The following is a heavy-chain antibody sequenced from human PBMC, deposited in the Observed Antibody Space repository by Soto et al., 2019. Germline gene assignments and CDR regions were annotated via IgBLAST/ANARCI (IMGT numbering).Heavy chain of an antibody. CDR2: ISYDGSNK. Sequence: QVQLVESGGGVVQPGRSLRLSCAASGFTFSSYGMHWVRQAPGKGLEWVAVISYDGSNKYYADSVKGRFTISRDNSKNTLYLQMNSLRAEDTAVYYCALLYRDAGVDYWGQGTLVTVSS. CDR1: GFTFSSYG. D-gene: IGHD3-16*01. V-gene: IGHV3-30*03. J-gene: IGHJ4*02. CDR3: ALLYRDAGVDY.